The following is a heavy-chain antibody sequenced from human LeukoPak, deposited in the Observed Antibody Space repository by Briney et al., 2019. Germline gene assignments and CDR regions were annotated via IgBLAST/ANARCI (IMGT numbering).Heavy chain of an antibody. CDR3: ARLRDGYNSCVDY. V-gene: IGHV4-34*01. CDR1: GGSFSGYY. J-gene: IGHJ4*02. CDR2: INHSGST. Sequence: SETLSLTCAVYGGSFSGYYWSWIRQPPGKGLEWIGEINHSGSTNYNPSLKSRVTISVDTSKNQFSLKLSSVTAADTAVYYCARLRDGYNSCVDYWGQGTLVTVSS. D-gene: IGHD5-24*01.